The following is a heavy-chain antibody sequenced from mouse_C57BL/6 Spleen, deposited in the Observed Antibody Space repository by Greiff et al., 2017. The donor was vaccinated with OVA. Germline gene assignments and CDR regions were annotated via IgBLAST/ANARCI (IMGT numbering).Heavy chain of an antibody. CDR1: GYAFSSSW. Sequence: QVQLQQSGPELVKPGASVKISCKASGYAFSSSWMNWVKQRPGKGLEWIGRIYPGDGDTNYNGKFKGKATLTADKSSSTAYMQLSSLTSEDSAVYFCARYRSWYFDVWGTGTTVTVSS. V-gene: IGHV1-82*01. CDR2: IYPGDGDT. CDR3: ARYRSWYFDV. J-gene: IGHJ1*03.